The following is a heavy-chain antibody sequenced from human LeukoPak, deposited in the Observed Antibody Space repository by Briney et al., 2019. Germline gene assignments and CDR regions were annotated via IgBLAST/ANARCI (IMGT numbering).Heavy chain of an antibody. CDR2: IYYSGST. D-gene: IGHD2-15*01. CDR3: ARAIGYCSGGSCPYWYFDL. J-gene: IGHJ2*01. CDR1: GGSISSGDYY. V-gene: IGHV4-30-4*01. Sequence: SETLSLTCTVSGGSISSGDYYWSWIRQPPGKGLEWIGYIYYSGSTYYNPSLKSRVTISVDTSKNQFSLKLSSVTAADTAVYYCARAIGYCSGGSCPYWYFDLWGRGTLVTVSS.